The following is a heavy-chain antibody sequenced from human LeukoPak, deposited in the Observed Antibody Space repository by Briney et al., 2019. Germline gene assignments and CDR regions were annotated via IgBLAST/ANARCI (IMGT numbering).Heavy chain of an antibody. J-gene: IGHJ4*02. CDR1: GASINSYY. Sequence: PSETLSLTCTVSGASINSYYWTWIRQPPGEGLEWIGYTHSSGSTNYNPSLKSRVTISVDTSKNQFSLKLRSVTAADTAVYYCARQPDIAVAGIGYWGQGTLVTVSS. CDR2: THSSGST. D-gene: IGHD6-19*01. V-gene: IGHV4-59*08. CDR3: ARQPDIAVAGIGY.